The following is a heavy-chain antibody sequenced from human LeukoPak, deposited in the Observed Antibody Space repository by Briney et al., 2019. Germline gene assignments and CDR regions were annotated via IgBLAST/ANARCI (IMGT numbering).Heavy chain of an antibody. CDR2: IYYSGST. D-gene: IGHD6-19*01. V-gene: IGHV4-59*01. CDR3: ARVRAVAGTGTAFDI. J-gene: IGHJ3*02. Sequence: SETLSLTCTVSGGSISSYYWSWLRQPPGKGLEWVGYIYYSGSTNYNPSLKSRVTISVDTSKNQFSLKLSSVTAADTAVYYCARVRAVAGTGTAFDIWGQGTMVTVSS. CDR1: GGSISSYY.